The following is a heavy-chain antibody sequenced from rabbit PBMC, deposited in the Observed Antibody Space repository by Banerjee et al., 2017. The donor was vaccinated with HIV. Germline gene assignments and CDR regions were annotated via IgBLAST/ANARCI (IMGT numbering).Heavy chain of an antibody. CDR2: IYTGSSGST. V-gene: IGHV1S45*01. J-gene: IGHJ4*01. CDR1: GFSFSNKYV. Sequence: QEQLEESGGGLVKPEGSLTLTCTASGFSFSNKYVMCWVRQAPGKGLEWIACIYTGSSGSTYYASWVNGRFTISKTSSTTVTLQLNSLTAADTATYFCARGDAGSSWGLDLWGPGTLVTVS. D-gene: IGHD4-2*01. CDR3: ARGDAGSSWGLDL.